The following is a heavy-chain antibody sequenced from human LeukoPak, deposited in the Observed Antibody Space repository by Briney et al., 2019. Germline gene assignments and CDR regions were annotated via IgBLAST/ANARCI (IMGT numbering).Heavy chain of an antibody. Sequence: GGSLRLSCAASGFTFSIYAMTWVRQAPGKGLEWVSAVSGSGGSTYYAGSVTGRFTISRDNSKNTLYLQMNSLRAEDTAVYFCAKAGIIAADFNYYFDYWGQGTLVTVSS. V-gene: IGHV3-23*01. J-gene: IGHJ4*02. CDR3: AKAGIIAADFNYYFDY. CDR2: VSGSGGST. CDR1: GFTFSIYA. D-gene: IGHD6-13*01.